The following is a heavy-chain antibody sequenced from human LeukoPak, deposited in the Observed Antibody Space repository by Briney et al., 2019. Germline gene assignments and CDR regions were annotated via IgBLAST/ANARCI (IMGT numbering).Heavy chain of an antibody. V-gene: IGHV3-21*01. CDR2: ISTSGGGT. CDR3: ATYSTSTAFDY. Sequence: PGGSLRLSCAASGFSFSFYWMHWVRQAPGKGLEWVSGISTSGGGTYYADSVKGRFTISRDNAKNSLFLQMNSLRAEDTAVYYCATYSTSTAFDYWGQGTLVTVSS. J-gene: IGHJ4*02. D-gene: IGHD6-6*01. CDR1: GFSFSFYW.